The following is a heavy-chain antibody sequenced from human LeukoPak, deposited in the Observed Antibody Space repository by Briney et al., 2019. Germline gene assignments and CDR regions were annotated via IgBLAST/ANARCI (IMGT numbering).Heavy chain of an antibody. CDR2: IIPIFGTA. CDR3: ANRHSSGYYSPFDY. Sequence: ASVKVSCKASGGTFSSYAISWVRQVPGQGLEWMGGIIPIFGTANYAQKFQGRVTITADESTSTAYMELSSLRSEDTAVYYCANRHSSGYYSPFDYWGQGTLVTVSS. CDR1: GGTFSSYA. J-gene: IGHJ4*02. V-gene: IGHV1-69*01. D-gene: IGHD3-22*01.